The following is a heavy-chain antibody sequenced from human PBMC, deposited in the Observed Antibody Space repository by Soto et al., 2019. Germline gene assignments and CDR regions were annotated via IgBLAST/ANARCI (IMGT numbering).Heavy chain of an antibody. Sequence: PGGFLRLSCAASGFTFSSYGRHWVRQAPGKGLEWVSAISGSGGSTYYADSVKGRFTISRDNSKNTLYLQMSSLRAEDTAVYYCAKDAGYSSGWYVYWGQGTLVTVSS. CDR1: GFTFSSYG. D-gene: IGHD6-19*01. V-gene: IGHV3-23*01. CDR3: AKDAGYSSGWYVY. J-gene: IGHJ4*02. CDR2: ISGSGGST.